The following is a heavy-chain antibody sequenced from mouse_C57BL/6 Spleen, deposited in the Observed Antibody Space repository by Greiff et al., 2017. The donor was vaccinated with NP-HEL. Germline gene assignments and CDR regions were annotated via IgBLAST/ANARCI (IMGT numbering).Heavy chain of an antibody. CDR1: GYSITSGYY. D-gene: IGHD1-1*01. CDR2: ISYDGSN. Sequence: EVQVVESGPGLVKPSQSLSLTCSVTGYSITSGYYWNWIRQFPGNKLEWMGYISYDGSNNYNPSLKNRISITRDTSKNQFFLKLNSVTTEDTATYYCARDYGSSTRYFDVWGTGTTGTVSS. CDR3: ARDYGSSTRYFDV. J-gene: IGHJ1*03. V-gene: IGHV3-6*01.